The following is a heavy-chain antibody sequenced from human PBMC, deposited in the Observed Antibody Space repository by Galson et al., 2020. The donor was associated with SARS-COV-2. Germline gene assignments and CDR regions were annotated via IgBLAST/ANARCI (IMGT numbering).Heavy chain of an antibody. D-gene: IGHD1-26*01. CDR2: IWHDASNK. CDR3: ARGGIMGGTIRGVFDI. J-gene: IGHJ3*02. Sequence: GESLKISCEASGFTFSSYGMHWVRQAPGKELEGVAGIWHDASNKYYVDSVNGRFTISRDNSKNTLFLQMNSLRAEDTAVYYCARGGIMGGTIRGVFDIWGQGTVVTVSS. CDR1: GFTFSSYG. V-gene: IGHV3-33*01.